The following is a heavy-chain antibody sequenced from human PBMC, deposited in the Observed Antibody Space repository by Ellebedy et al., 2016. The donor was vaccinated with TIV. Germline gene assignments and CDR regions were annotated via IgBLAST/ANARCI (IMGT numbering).Heavy chain of an antibody. V-gene: IGHV1-69*13. CDR1: GGTFSSYA. CDR3: AREGDEGWFGDNGMDV. Sequence: SVKVSXKASGGTFSSYAISWVRQAPGQGLEWMGGIIPIFGTANYAQKFQGRVTITADESTSTAYMELSSLRSEDTAVYYSAREGDEGWFGDNGMDVWGQGTTVTVSS. D-gene: IGHD3-10*01. J-gene: IGHJ6*02. CDR2: IIPIFGTA.